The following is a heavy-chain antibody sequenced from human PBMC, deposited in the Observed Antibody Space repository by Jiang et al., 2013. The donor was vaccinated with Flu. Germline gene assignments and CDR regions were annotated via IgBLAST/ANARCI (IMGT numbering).Heavy chain of an antibody. V-gene: IGHV1-24*01. CDR3: TAVVGYSGSRLGDWFDP. CDR2: FDPEDGET. CDR1: GDVFTELS. Sequence: SGAEVKKPGASVKVSCKISGDVFTELSMHWVRQAPGKGLEWMGGFDPEDGETIYAEKFQGRVTMTEDTSTDTAYMELNSLRSDDTAMYYCTAVVGYSGSRLGDWFDPWGQGTLVTVSS. D-gene: IGHD5-12*01. J-gene: IGHJ5*02.